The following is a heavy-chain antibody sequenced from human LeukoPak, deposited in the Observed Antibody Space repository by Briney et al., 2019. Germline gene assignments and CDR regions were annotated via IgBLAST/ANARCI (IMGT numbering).Heavy chain of an antibody. V-gene: IGHV3-30*02. CDR3: ARDSIVGATFAY. CDR2: IRYDGSNK. J-gene: IGHJ4*02. CDR1: GFTFSNYG. D-gene: IGHD1-26*01. Sequence: GGSLRLSCATSGFTFSNYGMHWVRQAPGKGLEWVAFIRYDGSNKYYADSVKGRFTISRDNAKNSLYLQMNSLRAEDTAVYYCARDSIVGATFAYWGQGTLVTVSS.